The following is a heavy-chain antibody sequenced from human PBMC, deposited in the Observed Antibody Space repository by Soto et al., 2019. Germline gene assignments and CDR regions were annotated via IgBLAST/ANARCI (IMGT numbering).Heavy chain of an antibody. CDR2: ISRGSRYP. V-gene: IGHV3-11*06. CDR3: VRGGGGGLFDP. Sequence: ESGGGLVTPGGSLRLSCASSGFTFSDYYMSWIRQAPGKGLEWLSYISRGSRYPAYADSVKGRFTISRDNARRSLSLQMNSLTVDDTAIYYCVRGGGGGLFDPWGQGSMVTVSS. D-gene: IGHD2-15*01. J-gene: IGHJ5*02. CDR1: GFTFSDYY.